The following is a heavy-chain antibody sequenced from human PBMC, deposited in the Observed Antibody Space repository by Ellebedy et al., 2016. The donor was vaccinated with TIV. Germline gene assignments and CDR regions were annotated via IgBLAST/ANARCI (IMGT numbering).Heavy chain of an antibody. D-gene: IGHD5/OR15-5a*01. CDR3: ASGMSVPIGAYYFDY. V-gene: IGHV4-39*01. CDR1: GGSISSSSYY. CDR2: IYYSGST. Sequence: MPSETLSLTCTVSGGSISSSSYYWGWIRQPPGKGLEWIGSIYYSGSTYYNPSLKSRVTISVDTSKNQFSLKLSSVTAADTAVYYCASGMSVPIGAYYFDYWGQGSLVTVSS. J-gene: IGHJ4*02.